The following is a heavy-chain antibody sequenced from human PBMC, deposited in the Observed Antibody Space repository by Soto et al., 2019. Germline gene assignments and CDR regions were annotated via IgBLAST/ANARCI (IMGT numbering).Heavy chain of an antibody. Sequence: GGSLRLSCAASGFTFSSYGMHWVRQAPGKGLEWVAVIWYDGSNKYYADSVKGRFTISRDNSKNTLYLQMNSLRAEDTAVYYCARESAPHPGYCSGGSCQNWFDPWGQGTLVTVSS. V-gene: IGHV3-33*01. CDR3: ARESAPHPGYCSGGSCQNWFDP. J-gene: IGHJ5*02. D-gene: IGHD2-15*01. CDR2: IWYDGSNK. CDR1: GFTFSSYG.